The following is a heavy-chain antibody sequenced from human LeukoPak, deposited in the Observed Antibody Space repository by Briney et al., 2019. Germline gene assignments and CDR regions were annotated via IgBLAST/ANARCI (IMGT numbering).Heavy chain of an antibody. Sequence: GGSLSISCAASGFTFTTYWMGWVRQAPGKGPEWVANINQVGSSKYFVDSVKGRFIISRDNAKNSLYLQMNSLRAEDTALYYCAKPAKTDYADYWGQGTLVTVSS. D-gene: IGHD1-14*01. CDR3: AKPAKTDYADY. V-gene: IGHV3-7*03. J-gene: IGHJ4*02. CDR1: GFTFTTYW. CDR2: INQVGSSK.